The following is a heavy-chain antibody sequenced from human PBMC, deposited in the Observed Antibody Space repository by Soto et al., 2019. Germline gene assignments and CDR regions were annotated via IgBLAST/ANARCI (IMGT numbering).Heavy chain of an antibody. CDR2: VGGSGDST. CDR3: AKSPLGYCSGGSCYPPLYFDY. D-gene: IGHD2-15*01. J-gene: IGHJ4*02. CDR1: GFTFSNYA. V-gene: IGHV3-23*01. Sequence: EVQLLDSGGGLVQPGGSLRLSCAASGFTFSNYAMSWVRQAPGKGLEWVSGVGGSGDSTYYADSVKGRFTISRDNSKDTLYLQMNSLRAEDTAVYYCAKSPLGYCSGGSCYPPLYFDYWAQGALVTVSS.